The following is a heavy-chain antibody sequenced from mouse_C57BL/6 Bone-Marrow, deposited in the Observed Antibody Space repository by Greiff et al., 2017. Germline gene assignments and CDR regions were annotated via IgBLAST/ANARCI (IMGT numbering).Heavy chain of an antibody. CDR1: GYAFTNYL. V-gene: IGHV1-54*01. CDR2: INPGSGGT. CDR3: ARDSNHSGYFDY. D-gene: IGHD2-5*01. J-gene: IGHJ2*01. Sequence: QVQLQQSGAELVRPGTSVTVSCKASGYAFTNYLIEWVKQRPGQGLEWIGVINPGSGGTNYNEKFKGKATLTADKSSSTAYMQLSSLTSEDSAVYFCARDSNHSGYFDYWGQGTTLTVSS.